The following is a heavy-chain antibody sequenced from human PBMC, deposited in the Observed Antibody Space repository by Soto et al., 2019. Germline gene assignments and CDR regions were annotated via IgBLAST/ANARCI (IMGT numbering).Heavy chain of an antibody. Sequence: PPGKGLEWIASIKYSGATFYNPSLKSRLTLSVDTSKNQFALKLSSVTAAETAVYYCARNEITGSYYDAFDIWGQGTTVTVSS. D-gene: IGHD1-26*01. CDR2: IKYSGAT. CDR3: ARNEITGSYYDAFDI. J-gene: IGHJ3*02. V-gene: IGHV4-39*01.